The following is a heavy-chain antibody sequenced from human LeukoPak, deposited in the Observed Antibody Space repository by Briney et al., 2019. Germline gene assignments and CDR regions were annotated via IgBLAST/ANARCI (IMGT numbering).Heavy chain of an antibody. CDR3: TREQVVGDFDY. D-gene: IGHD6-6*01. V-gene: IGHV3-73*01. CDR1: GFTFDDSA. CDR2: IRSRANRYAA. J-gene: IGHJ4*02. Sequence: PGGSLRLSCAASGFTFDDSAVHWVRQASGKGLEWVGRIRSRANRYAAAYAASVKGRLTLSRDDSKNTAYLQMNSPTTEDTAVYYCTREQVVGDFDYWGQGTLVTVSS.